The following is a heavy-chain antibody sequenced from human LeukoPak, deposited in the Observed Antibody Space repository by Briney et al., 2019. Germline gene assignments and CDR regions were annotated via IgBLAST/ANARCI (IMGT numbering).Heavy chain of an antibody. D-gene: IGHD3-10*01. V-gene: IGHV3-53*01. CDR2: INSGGTT. CDR3: ARNKGVYGSGSYDI. J-gene: IGHJ4*02. Sequence: PGGSLRLSCAASGFTVSGHYWSWVRQAPGKGLEWVSQINSGGTTYYADSVKGRFTISRDNSKNTLYLQMNSLRAEDTAVYHCARNKGVYGSGSYDIWGPGTLVTVPS. CDR1: GFTVSGHY.